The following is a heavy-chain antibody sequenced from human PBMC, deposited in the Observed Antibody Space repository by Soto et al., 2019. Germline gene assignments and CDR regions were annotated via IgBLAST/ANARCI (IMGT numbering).Heavy chain of an antibody. Sequence: GGSLRLSCAVSGLSFDSYSMNWVRQAPGKGLEWVSFISGSGTSKYYADSVKGRFTISRDNAKNSLYLQMNSVRAEDTAVYYCVRDSGLSWGQGTLVTVSS. J-gene: IGHJ4*02. CDR1: GLSFDSYS. CDR3: VRDSGLS. V-gene: IGHV3-48*01. CDR2: ISGSGTSK. D-gene: IGHD6-25*01.